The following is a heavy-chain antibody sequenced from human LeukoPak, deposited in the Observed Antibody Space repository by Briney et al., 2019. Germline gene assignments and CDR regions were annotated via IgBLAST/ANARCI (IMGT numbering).Heavy chain of an antibody. J-gene: IGHJ6*03. V-gene: IGHV1-18*01. CDR1: GYTFTSYG. Sequence: ASVKVPCKASGYTFTSYGISWVRQAPGQGLEWMGWISAYNGNTNYAQKLQGRVTMTTDTSTSTAYMELRSLRSDDTAVYYCARDRYDFWSGYYYYYMDVWGKGTTVTVSS. D-gene: IGHD3-3*01. CDR2: ISAYNGNT. CDR3: ARDRYDFWSGYYYYYMDV.